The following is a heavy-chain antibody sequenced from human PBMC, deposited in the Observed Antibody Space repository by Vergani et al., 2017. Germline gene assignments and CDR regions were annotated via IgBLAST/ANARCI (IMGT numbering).Heavy chain of an antibody. V-gene: IGHV4-59*01. CDR3: AGRVAYRRPLKGDFYYYMDV. CDR1: GGSMSTYY. D-gene: IGHD2-21*01. Sequence: QVQLQESGPGLVKPSETLSLTCSVSGGSMSTYYWSWIRQSPGKGLAWIAYIYYSGSTNYNPSLRSRVTVSVDLAKNQFSLSLTSVTAADTAVYYCAGRVAYRRPLKGDFYYYMDVGGKGTTVTVSS. CDR2: IYYSGST. J-gene: IGHJ6*03.